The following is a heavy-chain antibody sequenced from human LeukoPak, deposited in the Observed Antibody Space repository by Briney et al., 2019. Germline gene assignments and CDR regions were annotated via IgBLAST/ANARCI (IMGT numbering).Heavy chain of an antibody. CDR3: ASYSSSWYTVFDY. CDR1: GFTFSSYA. Sequence: QPGGSLRLSCAASGFTFSSYAMHWVRQAPGKGLEWVAVISYDGSNKYYADSVKGRFTISRDNSKNTLYLQMNSLRAEDTAVYYCASYSSSWYTVFDYWGQGTLVTVSS. V-gene: IGHV3-30-3*01. D-gene: IGHD6-13*01. J-gene: IGHJ4*02. CDR2: ISYDGSNK.